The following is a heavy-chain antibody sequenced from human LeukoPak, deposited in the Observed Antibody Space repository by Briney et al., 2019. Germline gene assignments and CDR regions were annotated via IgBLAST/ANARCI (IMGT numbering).Heavy chain of an antibody. CDR2: ISGSGGST. V-gene: IGHV3-23*01. CDR3: AKGTVQYQLLYFDY. Sequence: GGSLRLSCAASGFTFSSYAMSWVRQTPGKGLEWVSAISGSGGSTYYADSVKGRFTISRDNSKNTLYLQMNSLRAEDTAVYYCAKGTVQYQLLYFDYWGQGTLVTVSS. J-gene: IGHJ4*02. D-gene: IGHD2-2*01. CDR1: GFTFSSYA.